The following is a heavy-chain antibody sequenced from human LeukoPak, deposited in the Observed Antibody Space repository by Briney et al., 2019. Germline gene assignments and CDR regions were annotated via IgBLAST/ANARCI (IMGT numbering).Heavy chain of an antibody. V-gene: IGHV4-34*01. CDR3: ARDVGDGDYGWFDP. CDR2: INHSGST. D-gene: IGHD4-17*01. Sequence: SETLSLTCAVYGGSFSGYYWSWIRQPPGKGLEWIGGINHSGSTNYNPSLKSRVTISVDTSKNQFSPKLSSVTAADTAMYYCARDVGDGDYGWFDPWGQGTLVTVSS. CDR1: GGSFSGYY. J-gene: IGHJ5*02.